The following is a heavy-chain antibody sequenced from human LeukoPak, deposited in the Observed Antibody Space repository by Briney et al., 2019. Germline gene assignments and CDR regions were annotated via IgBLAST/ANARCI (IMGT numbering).Heavy chain of an antibody. CDR3: ASSSGGGEDWFDP. D-gene: IGHD6-6*01. CDR1: GFTFSDYY. Sequence: GGSLRLSRAASGFTFSDYYMSWIRQAPGKGLEWVSYISSSGSTIYYADSVKGRFTISRDNAKNSLYLQMNSLRAEDTAVYYCASSSGGGEDWFDPWGQGTLVTVSS. J-gene: IGHJ5*02. V-gene: IGHV3-11*01. CDR2: ISSSGSTI.